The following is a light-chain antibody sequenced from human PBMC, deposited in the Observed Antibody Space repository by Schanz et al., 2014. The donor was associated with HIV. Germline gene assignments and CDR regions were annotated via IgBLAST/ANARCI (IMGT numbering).Light chain of an antibody. CDR3: CSYTSSATPP. J-gene: IGLJ2*01. CDR2: DNY. Sequence: QSVLTQPPSVSAAPGQKVTISCSGSSSNIGNNYVSWYQQFPGTAPKLLIYDNYQRPSGVPDRFSGSKSGTSASLAITGLQAEDEADYYCCSYTSSATPPFGGGTKLTVL. CDR1: SSNIGNNY. V-gene: IGLV1-51*01.